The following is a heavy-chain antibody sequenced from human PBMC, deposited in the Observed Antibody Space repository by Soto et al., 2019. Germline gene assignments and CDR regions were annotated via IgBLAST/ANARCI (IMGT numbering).Heavy chain of an antibody. Sequence: GGSLRLSCAASGFTFRNYWMHWVRQAPGKGLVWVSRVNSDGDTTYYADSVKGRFTISRDNAKNTLHLQMNSLGAEDTAVYYCAKELLVMTTVTTIHGYYYYGMDVWGQGTTVTVSS. CDR3: AKELLVMTTVTTIHGYYYYGMDV. CDR2: VNSDGDTT. V-gene: IGHV3-74*01. CDR1: GFTFRNYW. J-gene: IGHJ6*02. D-gene: IGHD4-17*01.